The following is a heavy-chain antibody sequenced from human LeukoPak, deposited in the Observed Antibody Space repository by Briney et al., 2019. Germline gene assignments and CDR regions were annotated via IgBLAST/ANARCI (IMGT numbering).Heavy chain of an antibody. J-gene: IGHJ5*02. V-gene: IGHV3-21*01. CDR2: ISGSSSYI. CDR1: GFTFSGYD. Sequence: GGSLRLSCAASGFTFSGYDMNWVCQAPGKGLEWVSSISGSSSYIYYADSMKGRFTISRDNAKNSLYLQMNSLRAEDTAVYYCARGSSNVAARNNWFDPWGQGTLVTVSS. CDR3: ARGSSNVAARNNWFDP. D-gene: IGHD6-6*01.